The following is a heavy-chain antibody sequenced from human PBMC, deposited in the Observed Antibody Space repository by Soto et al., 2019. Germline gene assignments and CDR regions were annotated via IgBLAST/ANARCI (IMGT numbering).Heavy chain of an antibody. CDR2: IIPIFGTA. CDR3: ASSTNYYDSSGYNFQH. Sequence: QVQLVQSGAEVKKPGSSVKVSCKASGGTFSSYAISWVRQAPGQGLEWMGGIIPIFGTANYAQKFQGRVTITADESTSTAYMELSSLRSEDTAVYYCASSTNYYDSSGYNFQHWGQGTLVTVSS. CDR1: GGTFSSYA. V-gene: IGHV1-69*12. D-gene: IGHD3-22*01. J-gene: IGHJ1*01.